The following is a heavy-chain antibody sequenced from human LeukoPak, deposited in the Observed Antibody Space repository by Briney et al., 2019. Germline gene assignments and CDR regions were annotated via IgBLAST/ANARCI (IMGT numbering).Heavy chain of an antibody. V-gene: IGHV4-39*01. J-gene: IGHJ4*02. CDR1: GGSISSSSYY. D-gene: IGHD3-3*01. CDR3: ARLGSITIFGVVITENDY. Sequence: PSETLSLTCTVSGGSISSSSYYWGWIRQPPGKGLEWIGSIYYSGSTYYTPSLKSRVTIPVDTSKNQFSLKLSSVTAADTAVYYCARLGSITIFGVVITENDYWGQGTLVTVSS. CDR2: IYYSGST.